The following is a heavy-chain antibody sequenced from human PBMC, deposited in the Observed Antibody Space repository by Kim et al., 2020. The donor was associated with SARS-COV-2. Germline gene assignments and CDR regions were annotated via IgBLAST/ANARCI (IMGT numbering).Heavy chain of an antibody. Sequence: SETLSLTCTVPGGSISSSFYYWGWIRQPPGKGLEWIGSIYYSGSSYYNTSLKSRVTISVDTYRNQFSLKLNSVTAADTAVYYCARHDYGGNSEGGAFDIWGQGTMVTVSS. J-gene: IGHJ3*02. V-gene: IGHV4-39*01. CDR3: ARHDYGGNSEGGAFDI. CDR1: GGSISSSFYY. CDR2: IYYSGSS. D-gene: IGHD4-17*01.